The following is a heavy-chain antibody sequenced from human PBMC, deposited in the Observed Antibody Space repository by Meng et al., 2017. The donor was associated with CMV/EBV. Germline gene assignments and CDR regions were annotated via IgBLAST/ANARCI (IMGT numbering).Heavy chain of an antibody. CDR3: ARSSSWYLGAFDI. CDR1: GNTFTGYY. D-gene: IGHD6-13*01. V-gene: IGHV1-2*02. CDR2: INPNSGGT. Sequence: ASVKVSCKASGNTFTGYYMHWVRQAPGQGLEWMGWINPNSGGTNYAQKFRGRVTMTRDTSISTAYMELSSLRSEDTAVYYCARSSSWYLGAFDIWGQGTMVTVSS. J-gene: IGHJ3*02.